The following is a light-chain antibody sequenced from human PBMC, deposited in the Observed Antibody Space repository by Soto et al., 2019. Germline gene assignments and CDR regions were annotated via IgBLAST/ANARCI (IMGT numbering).Light chain of an antibody. CDR1: SSDVGGYNY. CDR3: SSYTSSILV. J-gene: IGLJ3*02. V-gene: IGLV2-14*01. Sequence: QSALTQPASVSGSPGQLITISCTGTSSDVGGYNYVSWYQQYPGKAPKLMIYEVSNRPSGVSIRFSGSKSGNTASLTISGLQAEDEADYYCSSYTSSILVFGGGTKVTVL. CDR2: EVS.